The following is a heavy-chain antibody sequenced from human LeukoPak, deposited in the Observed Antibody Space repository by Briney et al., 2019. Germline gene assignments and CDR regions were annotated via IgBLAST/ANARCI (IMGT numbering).Heavy chain of an antibody. D-gene: IGHD2-8*01. J-gene: IGHJ4*02. V-gene: IGHV3-21*01. CDR2: ISSSSSYI. CDR1: GSTFSGYS. CDR3: APVLMVYAPFDY. Sequence: GGSLRLSCAASGSTFSGYSMNWVRQAPGKGLEWVSSISSSSSYIYYADSVKGRFTISRDNAKNSLYLQMNNLRAEDTAVYYCAPVLMVYAPFDYWGQGTLVTVSS.